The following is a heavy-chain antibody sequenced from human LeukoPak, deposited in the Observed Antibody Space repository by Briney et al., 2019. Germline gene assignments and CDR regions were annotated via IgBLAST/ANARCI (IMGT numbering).Heavy chain of an antibody. D-gene: IGHD3-10*01. Sequence: SGPALVKPTQTLTLTCTFSGFSLSTSGMCVSWIRQPPGKALEWLARIDWDDDKYYSTSLKTRLTISKDTSKNQVVLTMTNMDPVDTATYYCARTTLVRGGYYYYMDVWGKGTTVTVSS. J-gene: IGHJ6*03. CDR1: GFSLSTSGMC. CDR3: ARTTLVRGGYYYYMDV. CDR2: IDWDDDK. V-gene: IGHV2-70*11.